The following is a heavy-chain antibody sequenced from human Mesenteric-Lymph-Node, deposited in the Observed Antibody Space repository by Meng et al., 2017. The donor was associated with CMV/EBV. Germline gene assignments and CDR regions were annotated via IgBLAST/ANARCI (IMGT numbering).Heavy chain of an antibody. Sequence: GSLRLSCTVPDDSITNYYWSWIRQPPGKGLEWIGYIYNSGSTNYNPSLKSRVTISLDKSKNQLSLKLTPVTAADTAVYYCARDPTNGSPTGFDYWGQGTLVTVSS. CDR2: IYNSGST. V-gene: IGHV4-59*01. CDR1: DDSITNYY. CDR3: ARDPTNGSPTGFDY. J-gene: IGHJ4*02. D-gene: IGHD1-26*01.